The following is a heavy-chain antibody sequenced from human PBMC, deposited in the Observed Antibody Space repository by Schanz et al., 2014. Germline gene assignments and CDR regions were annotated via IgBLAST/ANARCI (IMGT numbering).Heavy chain of an antibody. CDR3: ARDVGHYGMDV. CDR2: IYYSGST. J-gene: IGHJ6*02. V-gene: IGHV4-61*08. CDR1: GGSISSGGYY. Sequence: QLQESGPGLVRPSETLSLTCTVSGGSISSGGYYWSWIRQPPGKGLEWIGYIYYSGSTNYNPSLKSRVTISVDTSKNQFSLKLSSVTAADTAVYYCARDVGHYGMDVWGQGTTVTVSS.